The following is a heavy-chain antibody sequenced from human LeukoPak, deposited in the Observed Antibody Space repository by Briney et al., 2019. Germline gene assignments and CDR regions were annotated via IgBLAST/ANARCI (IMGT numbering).Heavy chain of an antibody. J-gene: IGHJ4*02. CDR2: VSSSGANA. CDR3: ARVNDAQEAGYYFDY. Sequence: GGSLTLSCAASGFTFRDAAMTWVRQAPGKGLEWVSLVSSSGANAYHADSVKGRFTISRDNSKNTLYLQMNSLRAEDTAVYYCARVNDAQEAGYYFDYWGQGTLVTVS. V-gene: IGHV3-23*01. CDR1: GFTFRDAA. D-gene: IGHD6-13*01.